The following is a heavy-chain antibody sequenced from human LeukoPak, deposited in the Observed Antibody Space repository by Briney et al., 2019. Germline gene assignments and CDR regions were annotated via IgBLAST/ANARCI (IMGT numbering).Heavy chain of an antibody. J-gene: IGHJ4*02. CDR1: GGSISSGGYS. CDR3: ARAARSGLVVVKWYFDY. CDR2: IYHSGST. D-gene: IGHD2-21*01. V-gene: IGHV4-30-2*01. Sequence: SETLSLTCAVSGGSISSGGYSWSWIRQPPGKGLEWIGYIYHSGSTYYNPSLKSRVTISVDRSKNQFSLKLSSVTAADTAVYYCARAARSGLVVVKWYFDYWGQGTLVTVSS.